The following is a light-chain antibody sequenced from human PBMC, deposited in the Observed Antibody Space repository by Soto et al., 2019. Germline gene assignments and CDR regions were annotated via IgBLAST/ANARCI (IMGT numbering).Light chain of an antibody. CDR3: VAWDDRLNGYVV. J-gene: IGLJ2*01. CDR1: SSNIGSNT. Sequence: QSVLTQPPSASGTPGQRVTISCSGCSSNIGSNTVNWYQQLPGTAPKLVIYSNNQRPSGVPDRFSGSKSGTSASLAISGLQSEDEADYYCVAWDDRLNGYVVFGGGTKVTVL. V-gene: IGLV1-44*01. CDR2: SNN.